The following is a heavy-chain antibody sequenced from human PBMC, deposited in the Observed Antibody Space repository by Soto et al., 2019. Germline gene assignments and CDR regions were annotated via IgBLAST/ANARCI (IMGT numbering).Heavy chain of an antibody. D-gene: IGHD4-17*01. V-gene: IGHV4-34*01. J-gene: IGHJ4*02. CDR2: INHSGST. CDR1: GGSFSGYY. CDR3: ARASYGDLDY. Sequence: QVQLQQWGAGLLKPSETLSLTCAVYGGSFSGYYWSWIRQPPGKGLEWIGEINHSGSTNYNPSLKIRVTISVDTSKNQFSLKLTSVTAADTAVYYCARASYGDLDYWGQGTLVAVSS.